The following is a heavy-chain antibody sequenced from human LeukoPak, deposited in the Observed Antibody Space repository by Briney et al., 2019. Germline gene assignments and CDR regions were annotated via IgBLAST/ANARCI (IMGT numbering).Heavy chain of an antibody. D-gene: IGHD1-7*01. CDR1: GGTFSSYA. J-gene: IGHJ6*03. Sequence: GSSVKVSCKASGGTFSSYAITWVRQAPGQGLEWMGGIIPILGTANYVQKFQGRVTITADESTSIAYMELSSLRSEDTAVYYCATLELRYYYYMDVWGKGTTVTVPS. CDR3: ATLELRYYYYMDV. V-gene: IGHV1-69*01. CDR2: IIPILGTA.